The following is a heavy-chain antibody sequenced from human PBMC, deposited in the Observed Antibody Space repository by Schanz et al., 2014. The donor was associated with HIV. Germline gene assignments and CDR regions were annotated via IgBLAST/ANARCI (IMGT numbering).Heavy chain of an antibody. CDR3: ARDWRPNYDFWSGSIGVIGMDV. V-gene: IGHV3-74*01. Sequence: VQLVESGGGVVQPGGSLRLSCAASGFSFSDYWMHWVRQVPGKGLLWVSRMNNDVSSRLYADSVKGRFTISRDNAKNTLYLQMNSLRDEDTAVYYCARDWRPNYDFWSGSIGVIGMDVWGQGTTVTVSS. CDR2: MNNDVSSR. CDR1: GFSFSDYW. D-gene: IGHD3-3*01. J-gene: IGHJ6*02.